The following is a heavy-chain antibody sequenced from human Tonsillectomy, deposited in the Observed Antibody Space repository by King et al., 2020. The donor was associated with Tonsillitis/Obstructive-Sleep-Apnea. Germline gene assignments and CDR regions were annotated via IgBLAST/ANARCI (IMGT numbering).Heavy chain of an antibody. CDR3: ARSGERYSGVAAFDF. CDR2: IFSNDEV. J-gene: IGHJ4*02. Sequence: TLKESGPVLVKPTETLTLTCTVSGFSLSNAKLGVSWIRQTPGKALEWLAHIFSNDEVSYSTSLKTRLTISKDPFRRQVVLTMTNLDPVETGTYYFARSGERYSGVAAFDFWGPGTLVTVSS. D-gene: IGHD6-19*01. CDR1: GFSLSNAKLG. V-gene: IGHV2-26*01.